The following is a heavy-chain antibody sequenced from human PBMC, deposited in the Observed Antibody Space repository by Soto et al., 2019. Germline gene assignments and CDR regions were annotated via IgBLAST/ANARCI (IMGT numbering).Heavy chain of an antibody. Sequence: QLQLRESGPGLVKPSETLSLTCTVSGGSISSSSYYWGWIRQPPGKGLEWIGSIYYSGRTYYNPSLKSRVTISVDPSKNQFSLKLSSVTAADTAVYYCARRYCSGGSCYYLNPYFDYWGQGTLVTVSS. V-gene: IGHV4-39*01. J-gene: IGHJ4*02. CDR3: ARRYCSGGSCYYLNPYFDY. CDR2: IYYSGRT. CDR1: GGSISSSSYY. D-gene: IGHD2-15*01.